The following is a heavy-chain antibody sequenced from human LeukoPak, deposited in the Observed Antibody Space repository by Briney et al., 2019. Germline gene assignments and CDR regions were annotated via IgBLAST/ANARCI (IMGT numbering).Heavy chain of an antibody. CDR2: ISSSSNHI. D-gene: IGHD4-11*01. Sequence: GGSLRLSCAASGFTFNTYSMNWVRQAPGKGLEWVSSISSSSNHIYYADSVKGRFTISRDNAKNSLYLQKNSLRAEDTAVYYCASCNYPNYYYYYMDVWGKGTTVTVSS. CDR3: ASCNYPNYYYYYMDV. CDR1: GFTFNTYS. J-gene: IGHJ6*03. V-gene: IGHV3-21*01.